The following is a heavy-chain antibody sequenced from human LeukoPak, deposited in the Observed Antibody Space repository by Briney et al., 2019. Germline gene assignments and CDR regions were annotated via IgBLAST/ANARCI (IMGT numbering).Heavy chain of an antibody. CDR3: ATVPLNGYSSGWYSFDY. Sequence: ASVKVSCKASGYTFTAYYMHWVRQAPGQGLEWMGWINPISGGTNYAQKFQDRVTMTRDTSISTAYMELNRLGSDDTAVYYCATVPLNGYSSGWYSFDYWGQGTLVTVSS. V-gene: IGHV1-2*02. CDR1: GYTFTAYY. CDR2: INPISGGT. J-gene: IGHJ4*02. D-gene: IGHD6-19*01.